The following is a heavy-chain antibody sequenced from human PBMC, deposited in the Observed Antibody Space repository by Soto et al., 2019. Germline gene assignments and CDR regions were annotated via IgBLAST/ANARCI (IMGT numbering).Heavy chain of an antibody. CDR1: GFTFENHA. Sequence: EVQLVESGGGLVQPGRSLRLSCAASGFTFENHAMHWVRQVPGKGLEWVAGINWNSAKIGYADSVKGRFTVSRDNAKNSLYLQLNSLRPEDTALYFCAKDSGSSWSEYCRYWGQGTLVTVSS. J-gene: IGHJ1*01. CDR2: INWNSAKI. V-gene: IGHV3-9*01. D-gene: IGHD6-13*01. CDR3: AKDSGSSWSEYCRY.